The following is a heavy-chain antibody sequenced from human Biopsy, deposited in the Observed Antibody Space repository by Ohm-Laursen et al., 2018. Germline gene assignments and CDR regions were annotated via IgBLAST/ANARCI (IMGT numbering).Heavy chain of an antibody. CDR2: ISKGGDT. Sequence: SETLSLTCTVSGGSITDDYRSWIRQSPGKGLEWIGFISKGGDTTYNPSLRGRVAISVDTSKNQFPLKLSSVTAADTAIFFCARLYRLDDYWNDDPPDAFDVWGQGTRVTVSS. CDR3: ARLYRLDDYWNDDPPDAFDV. D-gene: IGHD1-1*01. CDR1: GGSITDDY. J-gene: IGHJ3*01. V-gene: IGHV4-59*01.